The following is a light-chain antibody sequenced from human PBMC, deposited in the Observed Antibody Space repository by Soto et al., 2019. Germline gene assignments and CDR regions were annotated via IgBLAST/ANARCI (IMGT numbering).Light chain of an antibody. Sequence: AIQMTQSPSSLSASVGDRVTITCRASQGIRNDLGWYQQKPGKAPKLLIYAASSLQSGVPSRFSGSGSGTDFTLTISSMQPEDFANYYCLQDYNYPRTFGGGTKVDIK. CDR1: QGIRND. V-gene: IGKV1-6*01. CDR3: LQDYNYPRT. J-gene: IGKJ4*01. CDR2: AAS.